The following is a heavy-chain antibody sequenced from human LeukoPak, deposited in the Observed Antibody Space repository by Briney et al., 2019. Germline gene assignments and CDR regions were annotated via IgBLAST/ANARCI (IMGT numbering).Heavy chain of an antibody. CDR1: GFTFSDYY. CDR3: AGGGGSGSGSYMAFDI. Sequence: SLRLSCAASGFTFSDYYMSWIRQAPGEGLEWVSYISSSGSTIYYADSVKGRFTISRDNAKNSLYLQMNRLSAEDTAVYYWAGGGGSGSGSYMAFDIWGQGTMVTVSS. CDR2: ISSSGSTI. V-gene: IGHV3-11*01. J-gene: IGHJ3*02. D-gene: IGHD3-10*01.